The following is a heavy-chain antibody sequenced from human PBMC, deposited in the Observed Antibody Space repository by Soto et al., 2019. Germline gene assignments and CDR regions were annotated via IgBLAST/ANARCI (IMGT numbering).Heavy chain of an antibody. CDR1: GFTFSDYY. CDR3: ARKIEMATIPPGGYGMDV. CDR2: ISSSGSTT. V-gene: IGHV3-11*01. J-gene: IGHJ6*02. D-gene: IGHD5-12*01. Sequence: GGSLRLSCAASGFTFSDYYMSWIRQAPGKGLEWVSYISSSGSTTYYADSVKGRFTISRDNAKNSLYLQMNSLRAEDTAVYYCARKIEMATIPPGGYGMDVWGQGTTVTVSS.